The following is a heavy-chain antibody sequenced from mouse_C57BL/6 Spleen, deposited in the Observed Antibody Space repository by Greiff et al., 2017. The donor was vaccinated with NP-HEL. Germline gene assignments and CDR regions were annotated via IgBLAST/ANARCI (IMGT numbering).Heavy chain of an antibody. Sequence: QVQLQQSGAELVKPGASVKLSCKASGYTFTSYWMQWVKQRPGQGLEWIGEIDPSDSYTNYNQKFKGKATLTVDTSSSTAYMQLSSLTSEDSAVYYCARGGLRPYYFDYWGQGTTLTVSS. V-gene: IGHV1-50*01. CDR3: ARGGLRPYYFDY. J-gene: IGHJ2*01. CDR1: GYTFTSYW. D-gene: IGHD2-2*01. CDR2: IDPSDSYT.